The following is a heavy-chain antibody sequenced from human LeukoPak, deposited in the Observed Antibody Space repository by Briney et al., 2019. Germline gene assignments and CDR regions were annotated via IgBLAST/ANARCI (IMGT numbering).Heavy chain of an antibody. D-gene: IGHD2/OR15-2a*01. CDR1: GFTFNNYA. V-gene: IGHV3-74*01. CDR2: INSDGSWT. CDR3: VSFYETY. J-gene: IGHJ4*02. Sequence: GGSLRLSCAVSGFTFNNYAMHWVRQVPGKGLVWVSHINSDGSWTSYADSVKGRFTISKDNAKNTVYLQMNSLRAEDTAVYYCVSFYETYWGRGTLVTVSS.